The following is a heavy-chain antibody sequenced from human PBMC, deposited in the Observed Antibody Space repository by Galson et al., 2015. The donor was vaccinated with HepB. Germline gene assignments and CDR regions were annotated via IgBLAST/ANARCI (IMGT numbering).Heavy chain of an antibody. Sequence: SLRLSCAASGFTFSSYAMHWVRQAPGKGLEWVAVISYDGSNKYYADSVKGRFTISRDNSKNTLYLQMNSLRAEDTAVYYCARAPYCTNGVCYFYYYMDVWGKGTTFTVS. CDR2: ISYDGSNK. J-gene: IGHJ6*03. D-gene: IGHD2-8*01. V-gene: IGHV3-30-3*01. CDR1: GFTFSSYA. CDR3: ARAPYCTNGVCYFYYYMDV.